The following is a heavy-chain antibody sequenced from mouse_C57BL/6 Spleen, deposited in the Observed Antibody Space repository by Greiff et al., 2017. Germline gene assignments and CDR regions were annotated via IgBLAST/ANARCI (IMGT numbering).Heavy chain of an antibody. V-gene: IGHV1-55*01. CDR3: ARSSSDGFAD. Sequence: QVQLQQPGAELVKPGASVKMSCKASGYTFTSYWITWVKQRPGQGLEWIGDIYPGSGSTTYNEKFKSKATLTVDTSSITAYMQLSSLTSEDSAVYYCARSSSDGFADWGQGTLVTVSA. CDR1: GYTFTSYW. CDR2: IYPGSGST. J-gene: IGHJ3*01.